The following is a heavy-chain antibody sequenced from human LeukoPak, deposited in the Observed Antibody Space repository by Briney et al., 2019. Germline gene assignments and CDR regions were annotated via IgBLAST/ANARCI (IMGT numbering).Heavy chain of an antibody. J-gene: IGHJ6*03. D-gene: IGHD3-3*01. CDR3: ARTLRFLEWLSYYYYYYMDV. V-gene: IGHV3-7*01. Sequence: GGSLRLSCAASGFTVSSNYMSWVRQAPGKGLEWVANIKQDGSEKYYVDSVKGRFTISRDNAKNSLYLQMNSLRAEDTAVYYCARTLRFLEWLSYYYYYYMDVWGKGTTVTVSS. CDR1: GFTVSSNY. CDR2: IKQDGSEK.